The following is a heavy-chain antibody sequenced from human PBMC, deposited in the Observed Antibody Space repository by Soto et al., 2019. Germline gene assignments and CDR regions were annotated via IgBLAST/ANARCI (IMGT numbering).Heavy chain of an antibody. CDR2: IKQDGSEK. CDR3: ASVAINDYYGMDV. J-gene: IGHJ6*02. CDR1: GFTFSSYW. Sequence: EVQLVESGGGLVQPGGSLRLSCAASGFTFSSYWMSWVRQAPGKGLEWVANIKQDGSEKYYVDSVKGRFTISRDNDKNSLYLQMNSLRAEDTAVYYCASVAINDYYGMDVWGQGTTVTVSS. D-gene: IGHD2-8*01. V-gene: IGHV3-7*01.